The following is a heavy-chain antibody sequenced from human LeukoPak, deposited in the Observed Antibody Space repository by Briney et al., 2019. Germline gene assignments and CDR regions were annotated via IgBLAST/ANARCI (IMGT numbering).Heavy chain of an antibody. V-gene: IGHV3-23*01. D-gene: IGHD6-19*01. CDR1: GFTFNTFA. CDR2: ISATGNDV. Sequence: GGSLTLSCAASGFTFNTFAMTWVRQAPGKGLEWVSTISATGNDVYYEVSVKGRFTISRDNSKNAVYLQMNSLRAEDTAVYYCAKGLDPNFETWLVPPERLGFDYWGQGTLVTVSS. J-gene: IGHJ4*02. CDR3: AKGLDPNFETWLVPPERLGFDY.